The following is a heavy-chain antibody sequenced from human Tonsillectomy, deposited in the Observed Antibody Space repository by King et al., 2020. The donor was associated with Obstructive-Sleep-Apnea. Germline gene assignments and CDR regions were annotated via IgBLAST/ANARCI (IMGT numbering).Heavy chain of an antibody. J-gene: IGHJ4*02. D-gene: IGHD6-19*01. CDR2: ISWNSGSI. Sequence: VQLVESGGRLVQPGRSLRLSCAASGFTFDDYAIHWVRQAPGKGLEWVSGISWNSGSIDYADSVKGRFTISRDNAKNSLYLQMNSLRAEDTALYYCAKDRSSGWYGPLDYWGQGTLVTVSS. V-gene: IGHV3-9*01. CDR3: AKDRSSGWYGPLDY. CDR1: GFTFDDYA.